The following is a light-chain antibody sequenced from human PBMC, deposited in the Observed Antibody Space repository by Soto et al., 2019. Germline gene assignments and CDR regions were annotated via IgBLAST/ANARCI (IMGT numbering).Light chain of an antibody. V-gene: IGLV1-51*01. Sequence: QSVLTQPPSVSAAPGQKVTMSCSGSSSNIGSNYVSWYQQLPGTAPKLLIYDNNKRPSGIPDRVSGSKSGTSATLGITGLQTGDEADYYCATWDSSLSAVVFGGGTKLTVL. CDR1: SSNIGSNY. CDR2: DNN. CDR3: ATWDSSLSAVV. J-gene: IGLJ2*01.